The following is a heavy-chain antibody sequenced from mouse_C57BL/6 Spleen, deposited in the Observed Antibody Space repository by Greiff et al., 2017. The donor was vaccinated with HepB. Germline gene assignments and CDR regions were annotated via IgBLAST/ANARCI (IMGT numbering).Heavy chain of an antibody. V-gene: IGHV3-6*01. CDR3: ARRRDYYGSPDV. CDR2: ISYDGSN. J-gene: IGHJ1*03. Sequence: EVQLQQSGPGLVKPSQSLSLTCSVTGYSITSGYYWNWIRQFPGNKLEWMGYISYDGSNNYNPSLKNRISITRDPSKNQFFLKLNSVTTEDTATYYCARRRDYYGSPDVWGTGTTVTVSS. D-gene: IGHD1-1*01. CDR1: GYSITSGYY.